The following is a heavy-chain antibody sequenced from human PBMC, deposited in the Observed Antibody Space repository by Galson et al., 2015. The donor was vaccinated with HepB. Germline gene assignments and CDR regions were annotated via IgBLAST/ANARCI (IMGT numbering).Heavy chain of an antibody. J-gene: IGHJ4*02. CDR1: GFSLSTSGVG. Sequence: PALVKPTQTLTLTCTFSGFSLSTSGVGVGWIRQPPGKALEWLALIYWDDGKRYSPSLKSRLTITKDTSINQVVLTMTNLDPVDTATYFCAHFGPHFFFDYWGQGTLVTVSS. V-gene: IGHV2-5*02. CDR3: AHFGPHFFFDY. CDR2: IYWDDGK. D-gene: IGHD3-10*01.